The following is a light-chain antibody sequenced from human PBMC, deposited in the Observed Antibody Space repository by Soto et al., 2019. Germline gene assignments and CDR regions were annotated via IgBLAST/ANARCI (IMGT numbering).Light chain of an antibody. CDR1: QTISSY. Sequence: DIQMTQSPSSLAASVGDRVTITCRASQTISSYLNWYQQKPGKAPNLLIYATSSLQSGVPSRFSGSGSGTDFTLTISSLQPEDFATYFCHQTYSTPYTFGQGTRLEIK. CDR3: HQTYSTPYT. J-gene: IGKJ2*01. V-gene: IGKV1-39*01. CDR2: ATS.